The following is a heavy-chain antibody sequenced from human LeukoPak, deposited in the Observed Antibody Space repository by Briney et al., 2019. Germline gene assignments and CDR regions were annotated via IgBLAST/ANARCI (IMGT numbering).Heavy chain of an antibody. CDR1: GGTFSSYA. CDR3: ARGPYYDSSGYLPFDY. V-gene: IGHV1-69*13. D-gene: IGHD3-22*01. CDR2: IIPIFGTA. J-gene: IGHJ4*02. Sequence: SVKVSCKASGGTFSSYAISWVRQAPGQGLEWMGGIIPIFGTANYAQKFQGRVTITADESTSTAYMELSSLRSEDTAVYYCARGPYYDSSGYLPFDYWGQGTLVTVSS.